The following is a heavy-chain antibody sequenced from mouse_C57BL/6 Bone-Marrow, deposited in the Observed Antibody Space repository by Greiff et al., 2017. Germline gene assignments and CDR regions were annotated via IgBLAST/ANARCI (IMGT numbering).Heavy chain of an antibody. CDR1: GFTFSSYA. Sequence: EVMLVESGGGLVKPGGSLKLSCAASGFTFSSYAMSWVRQTPEKRLEWVATISDGGSYTYYPDNVKGRFTISRDNAKNNLYLQMSHLKSEDTAMYYCARDRGTIYYGNLYYFDYWGQGTTLTVSS. J-gene: IGHJ2*01. D-gene: IGHD2-1*01. V-gene: IGHV5-4*01. CDR2: ISDGGSYT. CDR3: ARDRGTIYYGNLYYFDY.